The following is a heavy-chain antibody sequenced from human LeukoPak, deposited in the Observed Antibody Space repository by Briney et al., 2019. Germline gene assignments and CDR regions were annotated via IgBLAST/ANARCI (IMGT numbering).Heavy chain of an antibody. Sequence: GGSLRLSCAASGFTFSSYAMHWVRQAPGKGLEWVAVISYGGSNKYYADSVKGRFTISRDNSKNTLYLQMNSLRAEDTAVYYCAREGTAGTSYYYGMDVWGQGTTVTVSS. CDR2: ISYGGSNK. CDR1: GFTFSSYA. CDR3: AREGTAGTSYYYGMDV. J-gene: IGHJ6*02. D-gene: IGHD1-26*01. V-gene: IGHV3-30-3*01.